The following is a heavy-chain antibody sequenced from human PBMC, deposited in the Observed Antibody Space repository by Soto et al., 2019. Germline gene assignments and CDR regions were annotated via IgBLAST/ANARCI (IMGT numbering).Heavy chain of an antibody. Sequence: ASGKVSCKASGYTVTSYGMSWVGQAPGKGLEWMGWISAYNGNTNYAQKLQGRVTMTTDTSTSTAYMELRSLRSDDTAVYYCASSLAVAKYYFDYWGQGPQVTVSS. V-gene: IGHV1-18*04. CDR3: ASSLAVAKYYFDY. CDR1: GYTVTSYG. D-gene: IGHD6-19*01. J-gene: IGHJ4*02. CDR2: ISAYNGNT.